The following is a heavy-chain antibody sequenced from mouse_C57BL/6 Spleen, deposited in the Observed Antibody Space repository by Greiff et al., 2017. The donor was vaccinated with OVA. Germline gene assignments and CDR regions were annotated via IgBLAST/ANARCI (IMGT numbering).Heavy chain of an antibody. V-gene: IGHV3-6*01. CDR2: ISYDGSN. Sequence: QLKESGPGLVKPSQSLSLTCSVTGYSITSGYYWNWIRQFPGNKLEWLGYISYDGSNNYNPSLKNRITITRDTSKNQFFLKLNSVTTEDTATYYCARGAQAPYDYWGQGTTLTVSS. J-gene: IGHJ2*01. CDR1: GYSITSGYY. D-gene: IGHD3-2*02. CDR3: ARGAQAPYDY.